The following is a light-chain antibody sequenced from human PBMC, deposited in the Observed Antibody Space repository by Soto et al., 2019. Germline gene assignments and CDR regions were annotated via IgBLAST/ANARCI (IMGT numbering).Light chain of an antibody. CDR2: DAS. J-gene: IGKJ3*01. V-gene: IGKV1-5*01. CDR1: QTISSW. CDR3: QQYDSWPFT. Sequence: DIHMTQSPSTLSGSVGDRVTITCRASQTISSWLAWYQQKPGKAPNLLIYDASRLQSGVPSRFSGSGGGTDFTLPISSLQSEDFAVYYCQQYDSWPFTFGPGTKVDIK.